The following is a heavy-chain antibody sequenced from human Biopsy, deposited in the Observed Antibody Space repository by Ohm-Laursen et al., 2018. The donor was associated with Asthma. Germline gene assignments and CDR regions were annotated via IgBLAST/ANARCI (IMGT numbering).Heavy chain of an antibody. CDR1: GYTFINSA. CDR2: INAGNGNT. V-gene: IGHV1-3*01. Sequence: GASVKVSCKASGYTFINSAIHWVRQAPGQRLEWMGWINAGNGNTKYSQNFQGRVTITGDTSASTAYMDLSSLRSEDTAVYYCARTYYDFLTGQVKDAFAIWGQGTMVTVSS. D-gene: IGHD3-9*01. J-gene: IGHJ3*02. CDR3: ARTYYDFLTGQVKDAFAI.